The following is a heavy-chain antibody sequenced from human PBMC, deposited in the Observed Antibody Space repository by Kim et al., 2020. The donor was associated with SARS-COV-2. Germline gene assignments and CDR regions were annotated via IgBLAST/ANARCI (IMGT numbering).Heavy chain of an antibody. Sequence: GGSLRLSCAVSRFTFRSYGMHWVRQAPGKGLEWVAVIWYDGSNKYYADSVKGRFTISRDNSKNTLYLQMNSLRVEDTAVYYCAREGGVTARHVIDYWGQGTLVTVSS. J-gene: IGHJ4*02. D-gene: IGHD2-21*02. V-gene: IGHV3-33*01. CDR1: RFTFRSYG. CDR2: IWYDGSNK. CDR3: AREGGVTARHVIDY.